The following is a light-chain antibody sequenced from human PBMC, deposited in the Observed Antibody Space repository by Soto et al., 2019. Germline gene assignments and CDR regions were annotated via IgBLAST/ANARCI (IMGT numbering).Light chain of an antibody. CDR2: DVS. Sequence: QSALTQPRSVSGSPGQSVTISCTGTSSDVGGYNYVSWYQRHPGKAPKLMIYDVSKRPSGVPDRFSGSKSGHTASLTISGLQAEDEADYYCCSYAGTYTGVFGGGTKLTVL. V-gene: IGLV2-11*01. CDR1: SSDVGGYNY. CDR3: CSYAGTYTGV. J-gene: IGLJ3*02.